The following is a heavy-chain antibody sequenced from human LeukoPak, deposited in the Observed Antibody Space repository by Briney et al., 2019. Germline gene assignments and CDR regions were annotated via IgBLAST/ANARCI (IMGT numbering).Heavy chain of an antibody. CDR2: IQYAGSSK. J-gene: IGHJ6*01. D-gene: IGHD2/OR15-2a*01. V-gene: IGHV3-30*19. Sequence: PGGSLTLSCAASGFTFGSYGMHWVRQAPGKGLEWVAFIQYAGSSKQYADSVNGRFTISRDNSKNTVSLQMNNLRPEDTAVYYCARRVFYVDVWGDGITVTVSS. CDR3: ARRVFYVDV. CDR1: GFTFGSYG.